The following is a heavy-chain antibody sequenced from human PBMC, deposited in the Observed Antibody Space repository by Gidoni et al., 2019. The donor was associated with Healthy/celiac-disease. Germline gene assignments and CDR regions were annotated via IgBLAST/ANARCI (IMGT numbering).Heavy chain of an antibody. CDR3: ARAWGGYSSSWYNWFDP. V-gene: IGHV4-34*01. CDR1: GGSFSGYY. Sequence: QVQLQPRGAGLLTPSDPLSLTCAVYGGSFSGYYWSWIRQPPGKGLEWIGEINHSGSTNYNPSLKSRVTISVDTSKNQFSLKLSSVTAADTAVYYCARAWGGYSSSWYNWFDPWGQGTLVTVSS. D-gene: IGHD6-13*01. J-gene: IGHJ5*02. CDR2: INHSGST.